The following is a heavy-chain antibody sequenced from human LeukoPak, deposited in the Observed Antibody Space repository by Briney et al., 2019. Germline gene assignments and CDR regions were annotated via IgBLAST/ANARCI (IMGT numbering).Heavy chain of an antibody. V-gene: IGHV4-39*07. J-gene: IGHJ4*02. CDR1: GGSISSSSYY. CDR3: ARSLFYYFDY. Sequence: SETLSLTCTVSGGSISSSSYYWGWIRQPPGKGLEWIGSIYYSGSTYYNPSLKSRVTISVDTSKNQFSLKLSSVTAADTAVYYCARSLFYYFDYWGQGTLVTVSS. CDR2: IYYSGST.